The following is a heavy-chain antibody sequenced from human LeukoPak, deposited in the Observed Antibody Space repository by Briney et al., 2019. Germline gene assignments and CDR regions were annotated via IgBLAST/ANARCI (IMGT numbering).Heavy chain of an antibody. CDR3: ARGGYCSSTSCYLDYNWFDP. Sequence: GGSLRLSCAASGFTFSSYSMTWVRQAPGKGLEWVSSISSSSSYIYYADSVKGRFTISRDNAKNSLYLQMNSLRAEDTAVYYCARGGYCSSTSCYLDYNWFDPWGQGTLVTVSS. J-gene: IGHJ5*02. CDR2: ISSSSSYI. V-gene: IGHV3-21*01. D-gene: IGHD2-2*03. CDR1: GFTFSSYS.